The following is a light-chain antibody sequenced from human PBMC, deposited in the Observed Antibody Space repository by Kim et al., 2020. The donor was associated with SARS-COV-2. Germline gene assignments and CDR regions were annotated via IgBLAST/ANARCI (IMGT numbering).Light chain of an antibody. CDR1: QSVSSSY. CDR2: AAS. Sequence: EIVLTQSPGTLSLSPGERATLSCRASQSVSSSYLAWYQQKPGQAPSLLIYAASNRATGIPDSFSGSGSGKDFTITISRLEPEDFAVYYCQQYGSSPPWTFGQGTQLDIK. CDR3: QQYGSSPPWT. J-gene: IGKJ1*01. V-gene: IGKV3-20*01.